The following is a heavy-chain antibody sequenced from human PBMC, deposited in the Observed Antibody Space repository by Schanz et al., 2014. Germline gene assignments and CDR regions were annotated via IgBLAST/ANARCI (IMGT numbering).Heavy chain of an antibody. CDR2: MSWNAGSL. D-gene: IGHD2-2*01. Sequence: EVQLVESGGGLVKPGGSLRLSCAASGFGFDDYAMSWVRQAPGKGLEWVSGMSWNAGSLGYGDSVKGRFTISRDNAKNSLYLQMNSLRAEDTALYYCARDTAQSCIGPSCFEYFQHWSQGALVAVSS. CDR1: GFGFDDYA. V-gene: IGHV3-9*01. CDR3: ARDTAQSCIGPSCFEYFQH. J-gene: IGHJ1*01.